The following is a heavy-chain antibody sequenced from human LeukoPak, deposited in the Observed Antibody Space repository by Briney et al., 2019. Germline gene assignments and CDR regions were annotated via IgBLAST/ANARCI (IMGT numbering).Heavy chain of an antibody. Sequence: GGALTLSCAASGCTFSSYSMNWLGQPPAKGLEGVSYSSSSSSTIYYADSVKGRLTISRDNAKNSLYLQMTSLRAEDTAVYYCARDRLLWFGELYWGQGTLVTVSS. D-gene: IGHD3-10*01. J-gene: IGHJ4*02. V-gene: IGHV3-48*01. CDR3: ARDRLLWFGELY. CDR2: SSSSSSTI. CDR1: GCTFSSYS.